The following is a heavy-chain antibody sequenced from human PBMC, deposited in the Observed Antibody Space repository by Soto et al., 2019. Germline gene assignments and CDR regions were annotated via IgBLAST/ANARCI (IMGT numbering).Heavy chain of an antibody. CDR1: GFTFSNAW. CDR3: TTGLLVVVITTNDY. V-gene: IGHV3-15*01. Sequence: PGGSLRLSCAASGFTFSNAWMSWVRQAPGKGLEWVGRIKSKTDGGTTDYAAPVKGRFTISRDDSKNTLYLQMNSLKTEDTAVYYCTTGLLVVVITTNDYWGQGTLVTVSS. J-gene: IGHJ4*02. CDR2: IKSKTDGGTT. D-gene: IGHD3-22*01.